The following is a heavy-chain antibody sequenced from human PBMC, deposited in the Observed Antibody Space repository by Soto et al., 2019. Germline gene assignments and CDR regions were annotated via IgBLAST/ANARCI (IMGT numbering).Heavy chain of an antibody. CDR2: ISAYNGNT. J-gene: IGHJ5*02. Sequence: GASVKVSCKASGYTFTSYGISWVRQAPGQGLEWMGWISAYNGNTNYAQKLQGRVTVTTDTSTSTAYMELRSLRSDDTAVYYCARRIDSGYDWDNWFDPWGQGTLVTVSS. CDR1: GYTFTSYG. D-gene: IGHD5-12*01. V-gene: IGHV1-18*04. CDR3: ARRIDSGYDWDNWFDP.